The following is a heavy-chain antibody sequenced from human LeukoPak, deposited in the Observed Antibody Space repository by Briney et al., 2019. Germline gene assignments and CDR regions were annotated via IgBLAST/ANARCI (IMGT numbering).Heavy chain of an antibody. Sequence: GASVKVSCKASGYTLTGYYMHWVRQAPGQGREWMGWINPNSGGTNYAQKFQGRVTMIRDTSISTAYMELSRLRSDDTAVYYCARGRGVPRYHYDSSGYYSTLYFDYWGQGTLVTVSS. CDR1: GYTLTGYY. CDR2: INPNSGGT. V-gene: IGHV1-2*02. D-gene: IGHD3-22*01. CDR3: ARGRGVPRYHYDSSGYYSTLYFDY. J-gene: IGHJ4*02.